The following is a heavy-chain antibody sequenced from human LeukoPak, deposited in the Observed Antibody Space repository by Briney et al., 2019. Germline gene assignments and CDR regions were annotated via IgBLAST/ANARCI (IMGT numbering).Heavy chain of an antibody. CDR1: GFTFSSYW. CDR2: IKQDGREK. J-gene: IGHJ4*02. V-gene: IGHV3-7*01. Sequence: GGSLRLSCGASGFTFSSYWMSWVRQAPGKGLEWVANIKQDGREKYYVDSVKGRFTISRDNAKSSLYLQMNSLRAEDTAVYYCARDRSPGNFDYWGQGTLVTVSS. CDR3: ARDRSPGNFDY. D-gene: IGHD3-10*01.